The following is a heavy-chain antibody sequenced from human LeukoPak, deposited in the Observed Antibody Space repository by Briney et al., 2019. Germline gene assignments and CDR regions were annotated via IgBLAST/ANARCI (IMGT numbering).Heavy chain of an antibody. V-gene: IGHV3-23*01. J-gene: IGHJ4*02. Sequence: PGGSLSLSCAASGFTFSSYSMSWVRQAPGKGLEWVSAISGSGGSTYYADSVKGRFTISRDNSKNTLYLQMNSLRAEDTAVYYCANTEDYYDSSGSTPDYFDYWGQGTLVTVSS. CDR3: ANTEDYYDSSGSTPDYFDY. D-gene: IGHD3-22*01. CDR1: GFTFSSYS. CDR2: ISGSGGST.